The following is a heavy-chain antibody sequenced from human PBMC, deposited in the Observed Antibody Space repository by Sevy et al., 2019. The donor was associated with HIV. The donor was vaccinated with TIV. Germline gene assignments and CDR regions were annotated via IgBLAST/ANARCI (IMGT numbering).Heavy chain of an antibody. CDR3: ARSRVITGTFDY. CDR2: ISYSGST. D-gene: IGHD1-20*01. J-gene: IGHJ4*02. V-gene: IGHV4-59*01. Sequence: SQTLSLTCTVSGGSISGYYWSWIRQPPGKGLEWIGYISYSGSTNYNPSLKSRVTISVDTSKNEFSLKLSSVTAADTAVYYCARSRVITGTFDYWGQGTLVTVSS. CDR1: GGSISGYY.